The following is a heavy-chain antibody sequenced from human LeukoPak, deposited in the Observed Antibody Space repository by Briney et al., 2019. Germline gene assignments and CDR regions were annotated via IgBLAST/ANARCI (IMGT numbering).Heavy chain of an antibody. Sequence: SVKVSCKASGGTFSSYAISWVRQAPGQGLEWMGRIIPIFGTANYAQKFQGRVTITTDESTSTAYMELSSLRSDATAVYYCARDIIVVVPAAPYDAFDIWGQGTMVTVSS. CDR3: ARDIIVVVPAAPYDAFDI. CDR2: IIPIFGTA. V-gene: IGHV1-69*05. CDR1: GGTFSSYA. D-gene: IGHD2-2*01. J-gene: IGHJ3*02.